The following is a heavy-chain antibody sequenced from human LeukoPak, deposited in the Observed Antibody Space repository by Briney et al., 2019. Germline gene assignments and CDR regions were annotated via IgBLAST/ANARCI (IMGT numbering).Heavy chain of an antibody. CDR3: ARDSTGRIDY. Sequence: SETLSLPRTVSCVSVSSGSYYWSWIPPPPGKGLEWIGYIYYSGSTNYNPSLKSRVTISVDTSKNQFSLKLSSVTAADTAVYYCARDSTGRIDYWGQGTLVTVSS. D-gene: IGHD2-2*01. CDR1: CVSVSSGSYY. J-gene: IGHJ4*02. V-gene: IGHV4-61*01. CDR2: IYYSGST.